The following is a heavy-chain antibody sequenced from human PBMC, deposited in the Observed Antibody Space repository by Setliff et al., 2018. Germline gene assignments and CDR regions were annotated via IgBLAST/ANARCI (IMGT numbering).Heavy chain of an antibody. CDR2: IKQDGSEK. J-gene: IGHJ6*02. Sequence: GGSLRLSCAASGFTFSSYWMTWVRQAPGKGLEWVANIKQDGSEKYYVDSVKGRLTISRDNAKNSLYLQINSLRAEDTAVYYCAIFVHMDVWGQGTTVTVSS. CDR3: AIFVHMDV. CDR1: GFTFSSYW. V-gene: IGHV3-7*01. D-gene: IGHD3-9*01.